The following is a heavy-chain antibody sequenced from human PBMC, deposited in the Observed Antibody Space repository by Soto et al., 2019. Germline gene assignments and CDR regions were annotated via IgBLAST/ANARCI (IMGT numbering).Heavy chain of an antibody. CDR2: INHSGST. J-gene: IGHJ6*01. D-gene: IGHD3-3*01. Sequence: QVQLQQWGAGLLKPSETLSLTCAVYGGSFSGYYWSWIRQPPGKGLEWIGEINHSGSTNYNPSLKSRVTISVDTSKNQFALKLSSVTAADTAVYYCARGRHDFWSGYYSDYYYYSGMDVWGQGTTVTVSS. V-gene: IGHV4-34*01. CDR3: ARGRHDFWSGYYSDYYYYSGMDV. CDR1: GGSFSGYY.